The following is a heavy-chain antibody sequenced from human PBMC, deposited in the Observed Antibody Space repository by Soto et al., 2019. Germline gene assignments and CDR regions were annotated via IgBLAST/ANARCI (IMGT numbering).Heavy chain of an antibody. D-gene: IGHD5-18*01. V-gene: IGHV4-39*03. J-gene: IGHJ4*02. Sequence: SETLSLTCAVSGGSISGSSFYWGWIRQPPEKGLESIGSIHYSGSTYYSPSLKSRVTMSVDTSKNQFTLRLTSVTAADTAVYFCATESGSTYGYFDHWGQGTQVTVSS. CDR2: IHYSGST. CDR1: GGSISGSSFY. CDR3: ATESGSTYGYFDH.